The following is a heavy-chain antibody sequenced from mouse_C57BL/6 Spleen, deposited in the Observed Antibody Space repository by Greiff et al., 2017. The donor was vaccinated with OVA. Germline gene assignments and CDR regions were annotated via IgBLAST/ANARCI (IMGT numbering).Heavy chain of an antibody. CDR3: AREAAYDGPWFAY. V-gene: IGHV1-61*01. Sequence: QVQLKQSGAELVKPGSSVKLSCKASGYTFTSYWMDWVKQRPGQGLEWIGNIYPSDSETHYNQKFKDKATLTVDKSSSTAYMQLSSLTSEDSAVYYCAREAAYDGPWFAYWGQGTLVTVSA. J-gene: IGHJ3*01. CDR1: GYTFTSYW. CDR2: IYPSDSET. D-gene: IGHD2-3*01.